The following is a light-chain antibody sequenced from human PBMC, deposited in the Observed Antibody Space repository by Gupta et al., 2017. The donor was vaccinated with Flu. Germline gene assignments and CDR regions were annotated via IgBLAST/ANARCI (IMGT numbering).Light chain of an antibody. V-gene: IGKV4-1*01. CDR2: WAS. CDR1: QSLLYSSNNKNY. CDR3: QQDVCSPLT. Sequence: DIVMTQSPDSLAVSLGERATINCKSSQSLLYSSNNKNYLTWYQQKPGQPPKLLIYWASTRESGVPDRFIGSGSGTDFTLTISSLQAEDVALYYCQQDVCSPLTFGGGTRVEIK. J-gene: IGKJ4*01.